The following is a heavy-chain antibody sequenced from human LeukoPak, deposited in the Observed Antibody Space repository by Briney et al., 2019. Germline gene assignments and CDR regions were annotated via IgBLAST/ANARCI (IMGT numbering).Heavy chain of an antibody. J-gene: IGHJ3*02. Sequence: SETLSLTCTVSGGSISSFYWSWIRQPAGKGLEWIGRIYASGSTNYNPSLESRLTMSIDTPKSQFSLKLSSVTAADTAVYYCARDLIHCTGGSCYLDAFDMWGQGTMVTVSS. CDR1: GGSISSFY. CDR3: ARDLIHCTGGSCYLDAFDM. D-gene: IGHD2-15*01. V-gene: IGHV4-4*07. CDR2: IYASGST.